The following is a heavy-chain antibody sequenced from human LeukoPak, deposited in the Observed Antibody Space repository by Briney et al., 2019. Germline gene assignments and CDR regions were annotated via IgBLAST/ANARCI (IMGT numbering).Heavy chain of an antibody. CDR2: INTDGSRT. V-gene: IGHV3-74*01. D-gene: IGHD3-16*02. CDR3: AREVPDDYVWGSYQAGEPFDY. J-gene: IGHJ4*02. CDR1: GFTLSTYW. Sequence: GGSLRLSCAASGFTLSTYWMHWVRQAPGKGLVWVSRINTDGSRTNYADSVKGRFTISRGNAKNSLYLQMNSLRAEDTAVYYCAREVPDDYVWGSYQAGEPFDYWGQGTLVTVSS.